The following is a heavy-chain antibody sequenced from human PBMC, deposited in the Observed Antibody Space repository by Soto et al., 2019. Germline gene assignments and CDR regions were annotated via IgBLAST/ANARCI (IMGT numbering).Heavy chain of an antibody. CDR1: GYTFTSYA. V-gene: IGHV1-18*04. CDR3: ATAEGTTSDFDY. D-gene: IGHD4-17*01. J-gene: IGHJ4*02. CDR2: ISNYNGNT. Sequence: QVQLVQSGAEVKRPGASVKVSCKASGYTFTSYAFSWVRQAPGQGLEWMGWISNYNGNTNYAQKLQGRVHMTTDTSTSTAYMEVRSLRSYDTAVYFCATAEGTTSDFDYWGQGTLVTVSS.